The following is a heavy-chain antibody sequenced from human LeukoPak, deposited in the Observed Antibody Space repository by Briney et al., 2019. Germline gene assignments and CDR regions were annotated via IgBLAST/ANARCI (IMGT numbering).Heavy chain of an antibody. CDR2: ISGSGGST. CDR1: GFTFSSYA. CDR3: AKDPEDPYYDFWSGYS. J-gene: IGHJ4*02. D-gene: IGHD3-3*01. Sequence: GGSLRLSRAASGFTFSSYAMSWVRQAPGKGLEWVSAISGSGGSTYYADSVKGRFTISRDNSKNTLYLQMNSLRAEDTAVYYCAKDPEDPYYDFWSGYSWGQGTLVTVSS. V-gene: IGHV3-23*01.